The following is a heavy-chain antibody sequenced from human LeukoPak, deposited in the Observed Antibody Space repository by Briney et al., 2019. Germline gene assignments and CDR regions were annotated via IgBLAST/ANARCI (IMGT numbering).Heavy chain of an antibody. CDR2: IYYSGST. V-gene: IGHV4-39*07. D-gene: IGHD3-10*01. Sequence: NPSETLSLTCAVSGGSISSSSYYWGWIRQPPGKGLEWIGSIYYSGSTYYNPSLKSRVTISVDTSKNQFSLKLSSVTAADTAVYYCARLPDVQKNYYGSGSPYMHWGQGTLVTVSS. J-gene: IGHJ4*02. CDR1: GGSISSSSYY. CDR3: ARLPDVQKNYYGSGSPYMH.